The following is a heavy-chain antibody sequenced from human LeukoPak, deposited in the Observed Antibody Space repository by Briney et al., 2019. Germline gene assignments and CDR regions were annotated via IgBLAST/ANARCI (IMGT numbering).Heavy chain of an antibody. CDR2: IKYDGSEK. CDR1: GFTFSVSW. J-gene: IGHJ4*02. D-gene: IGHD3-22*01. V-gene: IGHV3-7*03. CDR3: ARDYYDSSGLDY. Sequence: PGGSLRLSCAASGFTFSVSWMSWVRQAPGKGLEWVANIKYDGSEKYYVDSVKGRFTISRDNAKNSLYLQMNSLRAEDTAVYYCARDYYDSSGLDYWGQGTLVTVSS.